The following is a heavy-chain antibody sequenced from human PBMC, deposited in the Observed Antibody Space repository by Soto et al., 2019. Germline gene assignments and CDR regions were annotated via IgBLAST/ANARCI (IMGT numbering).Heavy chain of an antibody. CDR1: GFTLGTYG. J-gene: IGHJ3*02. CDR3: AKEFFDSSGFYPSLDALDI. Sequence: QVQLAESGGGVVQPGRSLTITCAASGFTLGTYGMHWVRQAPGKGLEWVAVISNDGGDKYYSDSVMGRFTISRDNSKNTLFLQRNSLRAADTAVYFCAKEFFDSSGFYPSLDALDIWGQGTVVTVSS. D-gene: IGHD3-22*01. V-gene: IGHV3-30*18. CDR2: ISNDGGDK.